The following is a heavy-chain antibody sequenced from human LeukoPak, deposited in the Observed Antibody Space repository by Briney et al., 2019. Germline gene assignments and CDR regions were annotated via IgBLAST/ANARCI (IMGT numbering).Heavy chain of an antibody. CDR1: GGSISSSSYY. CDR2: IYYSGST. D-gene: IGHD3-22*01. CDR3: ARDRYYDSSGYNFDY. J-gene: IGHJ4*02. Sequence: SETLSLTCTVSGGSISSSSYYWGWIRQPPGKGLEWIGSIYYSGSTYYNPSLKSRVTISVDTSKNQFSLKLSSVTAADTAVYYCARDRYYDSSGYNFDYWGQGTLVTVSS. V-gene: IGHV4-39*07.